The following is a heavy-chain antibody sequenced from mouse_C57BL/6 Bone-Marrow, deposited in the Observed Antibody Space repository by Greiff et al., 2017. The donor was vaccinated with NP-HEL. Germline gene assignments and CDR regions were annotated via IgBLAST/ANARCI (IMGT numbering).Heavy chain of an antibody. Sequence: EVQRVESGPGLVKPSQSLSLTCSVTGYSITSGYYWNWIRQFPGNKLEWMGYISYDGSNNYNPSLKNRISITRDTSKNQFFLKLNSVTTEDTATYYCARGEVYYGNYPAWFAYWGQGTLVTVSA. CDR3: ARGEVYYGNYPAWFAY. CDR1: GYSITSGYY. D-gene: IGHD2-1*01. CDR2: ISYDGSN. J-gene: IGHJ3*01. V-gene: IGHV3-6*01.